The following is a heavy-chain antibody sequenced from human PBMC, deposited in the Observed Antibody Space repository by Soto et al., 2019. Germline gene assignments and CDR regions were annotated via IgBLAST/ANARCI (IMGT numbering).Heavy chain of an antibody. D-gene: IGHD1-26*01. J-gene: IGHJ5*02. V-gene: IGHV4-59*08. Sequence: SETLSLTCTVSGGSISNYYWRWIRQPPGKGLEWIGYIYYSGSTNYNPSLKSRVTISVDTSKNQFSLKLSSVTAADTAVYYCASQLGANYNTWFDPWGQGTLVTVSS. CDR1: GGSISNYY. CDR2: IYYSGST. CDR3: ASQLGANYNTWFDP.